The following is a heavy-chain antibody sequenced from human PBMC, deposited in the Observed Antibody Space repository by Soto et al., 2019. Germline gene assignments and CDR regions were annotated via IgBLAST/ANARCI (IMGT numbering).Heavy chain of an antibody. CDR3: ATATVTTYYYYYYMDV. Sequence: ASVTVSCQVSGYTLTYLSMHWVRQAPGKGLEWMGGFDPEDGETIYAQKFQGRVTMTEDTSTDTAYMELSSLRSGDTAVYYCATATVTTYYYYYYMDVWGKGTTVTVSS. J-gene: IGHJ6*03. D-gene: IGHD4-17*01. CDR1: GYTLTYLS. V-gene: IGHV1-24*01. CDR2: FDPEDGET.